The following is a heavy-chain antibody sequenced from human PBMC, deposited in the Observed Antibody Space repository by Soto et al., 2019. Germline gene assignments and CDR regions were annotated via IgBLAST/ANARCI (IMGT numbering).Heavy chain of an antibody. Sequence: GGSLRLSCAASGFTFSSYGMHWVRQAPGKGLEWVAVISYDGSNKYYADSVKGRFTISRDNSKNTLYLQMNSLRAEDTAVYYCAKLSVGIYGDPYYYYYYYMDFWGKGTTVTVSS. CDR1: GFTFSSYG. V-gene: IGHV3-30*18. CDR3: AKLSVGIYGDPYYYYYYYMDF. J-gene: IGHJ6*03. D-gene: IGHD4-17*01. CDR2: ISYDGSNK.